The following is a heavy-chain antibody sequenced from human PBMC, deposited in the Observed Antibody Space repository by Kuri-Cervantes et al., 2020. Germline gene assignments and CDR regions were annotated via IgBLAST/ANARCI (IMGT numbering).Heavy chain of an antibody. CDR3: AKPIYNWNDGGY. Sequence: ETLSLTCAASGFKFSSYAMSWVRQAPGKGLEWVSAISGSGGSTYYADSVKGRFTISRDNSKNTLYLQMNSLRAEDTAVYYCAKPIYNWNDGGYWGQGTLVTVSS. CDR2: ISGSGGST. V-gene: IGHV3-23*01. J-gene: IGHJ4*02. CDR1: GFKFSSYA. D-gene: IGHD1-1*01.